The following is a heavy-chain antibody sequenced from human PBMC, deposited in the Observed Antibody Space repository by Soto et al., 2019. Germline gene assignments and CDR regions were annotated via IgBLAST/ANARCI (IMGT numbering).Heavy chain of an antibody. Sequence: QITLKESGPTLVKPTQTLTLTCTFSGFSLSTSGVGVGWIRQPPGKALEWLALIYWDDDKRYSPSLKSRLTIPKDTSKNQVVLTMTNMDPVDTATYYCAHRRGIDYEPSVFDYWGQGTLVTVSS. CDR3: AHRRGIDYEPSVFDY. CDR2: IYWDDDK. J-gene: IGHJ4*02. V-gene: IGHV2-5*02. CDR1: GFSLSTSGVG. D-gene: IGHD6-13*01.